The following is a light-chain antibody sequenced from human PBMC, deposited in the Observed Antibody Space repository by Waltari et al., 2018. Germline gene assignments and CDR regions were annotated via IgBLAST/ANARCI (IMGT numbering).Light chain of an antibody. CDR2: DTY. Sequence: EIVLTQSPGTLSLSPGERATLPCRASQSVSKYLVWYQQRLGQAPRLLIYDTYIRAPGILDRFSGSGSGTDFSLTISRLEPEDVAVSYCHNSVTFPATFRHAPKV. J-gene: IGKJ1*01. V-gene: IGKV3-20*01. CDR1: QSVSKY. CDR3: HNSVTFPAT.